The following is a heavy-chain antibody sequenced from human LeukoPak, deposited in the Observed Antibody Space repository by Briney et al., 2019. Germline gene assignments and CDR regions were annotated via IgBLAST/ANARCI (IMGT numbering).Heavy chain of an antibody. D-gene: IGHD3-10*01. CDR2: INPNSGGT. V-gene: IGHV1-2*02. CDR3: ARDLYGSGSYYSVPRTP. J-gene: IGHJ5*02. Sequence: ASVKVSCKASGYTFTGYYVHWVRQAPGQGLEWMGWINPNSGGTNYAQKFQGRVTMTRDTSISTAYMELSRLRSDDTAVYYCARDLYGSGSYYSVPRTPWGQGTLVTVSS. CDR1: GYTFTGYY.